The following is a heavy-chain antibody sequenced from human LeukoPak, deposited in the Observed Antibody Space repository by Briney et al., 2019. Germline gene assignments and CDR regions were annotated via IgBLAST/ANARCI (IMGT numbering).Heavy chain of an antibody. J-gene: IGHJ6*02. V-gene: IGHV3-66*01. CDR2: IYSGGST. CDR1: GFTFSSNY. D-gene: IGHD6-19*01. Sequence: GGSLRLSCAASGFTFSSNYMSWVRQAPGKGLEWVSVIYSGGSTYYADSVKGRFTISRDNSKNTLYLQMNSLRAEDTAVYYCARDRAYSSGWYAEFYYYYGMDVWGQGTTVTVSS. CDR3: ARDRAYSSGWYAEFYYYYGMDV.